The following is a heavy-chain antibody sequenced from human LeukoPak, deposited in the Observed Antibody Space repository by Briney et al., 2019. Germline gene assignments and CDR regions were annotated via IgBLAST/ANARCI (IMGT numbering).Heavy chain of an antibody. Sequence: TSVKVSCKASGYTFTGYYMHWVRQAPGQGLEWMGWINPNSGGTNYAQKFQGRVTMTRDTSISTAYMELSRLRSDDTAVYYCARDLLNYGDYVTNYWGQGTLVTVSS. CDR1: GYTFTGYY. V-gene: IGHV1-2*02. D-gene: IGHD4-17*01. CDR3: ARDLLNYGDYVTNY. J-gene: IGHJ4*02. CDR2: INPNSGGT.